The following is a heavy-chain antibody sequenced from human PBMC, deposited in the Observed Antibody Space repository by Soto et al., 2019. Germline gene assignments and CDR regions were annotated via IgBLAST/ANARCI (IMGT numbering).Heavy chain of an antibody. D-gene: IGHD2-2*02. CDR3: AKGAGSIVVVPAAIHLDY. J-gene: IGHJ4*02. CDR1: GFTFSSYA. CDR2: ISGSGGST. V-gene: IGHV3-23*01. Sequence: EVQLLESGGGLVQPGGSLRLSCAASGFTFSSYAMSWVRQAPGKGLEWVSAISGSGGSTYYAGSVKGRFTISRDNSKNTLYLQMNSLRAEDTAVYYCAKGAGSIVVVPAAIHLDYWGQGTLVTVSS.